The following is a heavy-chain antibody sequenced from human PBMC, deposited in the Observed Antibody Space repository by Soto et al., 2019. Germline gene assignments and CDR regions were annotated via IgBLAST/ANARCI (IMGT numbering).Heavy chain of an antibody. D-gene: IGHD4-17*01. CDR2: ISSSGSTI. CDR1: GFTFSDYY. CDR3: AGTVTTVPGRDAFDI. Sequence: QVQLVESGGGLVKPGGSLRLSCAASGFTFSDYYMSWIRQAPGKGLEWVSYISSSGSTIYYADSVKGRFTISRDNAKKSLYLQMNSLRAEDTAGYYCAGTVTTVPGRDAFDIWGQVTRVTVSS. V-gene: IGHV3-11*01. J-gene: IGHJ3*02.